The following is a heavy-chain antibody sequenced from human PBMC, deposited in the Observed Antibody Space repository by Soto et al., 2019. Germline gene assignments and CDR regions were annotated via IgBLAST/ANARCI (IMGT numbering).Heavy chain of an antibody. V-gene: IGHV1-46*01. D-gene: IGHD5-18*01. CDR3: ARVGSYGPYGMDV. Sequence: EASVKVSCKASGYTFTSYYMHWVRQAPGQGLEWMGIINPSGGSTGYAQKFQGRVTMTRDTPTSTVYMELSSLRSEDTAVYYCARVGSYGPYGMDVWGQGTTVTVSS. CDR1: GYTFTSYY. CDR2: INPSGGST. J-gene: IGHJ6*02.